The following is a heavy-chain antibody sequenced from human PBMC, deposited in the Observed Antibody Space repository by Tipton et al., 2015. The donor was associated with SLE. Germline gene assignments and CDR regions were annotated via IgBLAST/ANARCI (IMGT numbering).Heavy chain of an antibody. Sequence: LSLTCAVYGGSFSGYYWSWIRQPPGKGLEWIGEINHSGSTNYNPSLKSRVTISVDTSKNQFSLKLSSVTAADTAVYYCARGLRGSVDYWGQGTLVTVSS. J-gene: IGHJ4*02. CDR3: ARGLRGSVDY. CDR2: INHSGST. D-gene: IGHD3-10*01. CDR1: GGSFSGYY. V-gene: IGHV4-34*01.